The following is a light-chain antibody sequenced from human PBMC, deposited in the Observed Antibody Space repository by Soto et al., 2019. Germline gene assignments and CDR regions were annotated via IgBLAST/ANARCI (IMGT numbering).Light chain of an antibody. J-gene: IGLJ1*01. CDR3: CSSGGSPTYV. V-gene: IGLV2-23*02. CDR2: EVN. CDR1: SSNVGSYKL. Sequence: ALTQPASVSGSPGQSITISCTGTSSNVGSYKLVSWYQQHPGKAPKLMIFEVNKRPSGVSNRFSGSKSGNTASLTISGLKVEDEADYYCCSSGGSPTYVFGTGTKVIVL.